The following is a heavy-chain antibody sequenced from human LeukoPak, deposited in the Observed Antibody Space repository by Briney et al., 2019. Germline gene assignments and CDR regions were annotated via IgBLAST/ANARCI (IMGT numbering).Heavy chain of an antibody. J-gene: IGHJ4*02. CDR3: ASGRGYSGSFFYYFDS. V-gene: IGHV4-34*01. D-gene: IGHD1-26*01. CDR1: GGSFSGYY. Sequence: PSETLSLTCAVYGGSFSGYYWSWIRQPPGKGLEWIGEINHSGSTNYNPSLKSRVTISVDTSKNQFSLKLSSVTAADTAVYYCASGRGYSGSFFYYFDSWGQGTLATVSS. CDR2: INHSGST.